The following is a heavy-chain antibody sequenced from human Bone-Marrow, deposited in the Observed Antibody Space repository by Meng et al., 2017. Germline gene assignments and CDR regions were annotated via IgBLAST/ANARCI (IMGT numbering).Heavy chain of an antibody. CDR1: GFTFSSYW. CDR2: IKQDGSNK. J-gene: IGHJ6*02. V-gene: IGHV3-7*01. CDR3: ARLDSSSWFGPYGMDV. Sequence: GESLKISCAASGFTFSSYWMSWVRQAPGKGLEWVANIKQDGSNKYYADSVKGRFTISRDNSKNTLYLQMNSLRAEDTAVYYCARLDSSSWFGPYGMDVWGQGTTVTVSS. D-gene: IGHD6-13*01.